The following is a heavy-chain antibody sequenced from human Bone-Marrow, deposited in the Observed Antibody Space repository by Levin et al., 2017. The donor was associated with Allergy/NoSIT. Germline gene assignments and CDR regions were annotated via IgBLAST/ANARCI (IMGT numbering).Heavy chain of an antibody. Sequence: QSGESLKISCAASGFTFSSYEMNWVRQAPGKGLEWVSTISSSGGSAWYADSVKGRFTISRDNSQNTLHLQMNSLRVEDTALYYCARRMVRAFDYWGQGTLVTVSS. V-gene: IGHV3-23*01. CDR1: GFTFSSYE. CDR3: ARRMVRAFDY. CDR2: ISSSGGSA. D-gene: IGHD3-10*01. J-gene: IGHJ4*02.